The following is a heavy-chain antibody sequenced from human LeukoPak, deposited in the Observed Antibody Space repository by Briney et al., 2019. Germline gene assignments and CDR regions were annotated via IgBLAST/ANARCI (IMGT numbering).Heavy chain of an antibody. D-gene: IGHD6-13*01. V-gene: IGHV1-69*13. CDR1: GGTFSSYA. CDR2: IIPIFGTS. J-gene: IGHJ4*02. CDR3: ARARIGYSSSWYFGY. Sequence: ASVKVSCKASGGTFSSYAISWMRQAPGQRLEWMGGIIPIFGTSNYAQKFQGRVTITADESTSTAYMELSSLRSEDTAVYYCARARIGYSSSWYFGYWGQGTLVTVSS.